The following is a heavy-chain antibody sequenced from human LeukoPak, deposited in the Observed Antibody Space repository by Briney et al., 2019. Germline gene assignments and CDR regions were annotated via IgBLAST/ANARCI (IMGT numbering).Heavy chain of an antibody. J-gene: IGHJ4*02. CDR2: INPNPGGT. CDR3: ARVKGSRYYDSSGYPDY. CDR1: GYTFTGYF. V-gene: IGHV1-2*02. Sequence: ASVTLSCKASGYTFTGYFMHWVRQTPGQGLEGMGWINPNPGGTYYAQKFQGRVTMNRDTSINTAYMELRRLRSDDTAVYYCARVKGSRYYDSSGYPDYWGQGTLVTVSS. D-gene: IGHD3-22*01.